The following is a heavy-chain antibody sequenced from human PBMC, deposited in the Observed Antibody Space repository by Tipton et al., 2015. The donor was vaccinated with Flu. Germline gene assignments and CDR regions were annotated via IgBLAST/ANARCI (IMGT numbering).Heavy chain of an antibody. J-gene: IGHJ4*02. D-gene: IGHD1-26*01. CDR1: GYTFTSYD. Sequence: QLVQSGAEVKKPGASVKVSCKASGYTFTSYDINWVRQATGQGLEWMGWMNPNSGNTGYAQKFQGRVTMTRNTSISTAYMELSSLRSEDTAVYYCARGLVRWGGSYHRPLGYWGQGTLGTVSS. CDR3: ARGLVRWGGSYHRPLGY. V-gene: IGHV1-8*01. CDR2: MNPNSGNT.